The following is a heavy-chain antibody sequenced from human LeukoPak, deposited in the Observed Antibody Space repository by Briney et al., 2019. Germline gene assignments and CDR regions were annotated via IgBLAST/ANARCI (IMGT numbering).Heavy chain of an antibody. CDR2: FTNHHTT. Sequence: GGSLRLSCEASGFTFSIYAMTWVRQAPGKGLEWVSTFTNHHTTYYTDSVKGRFTISRDNSKNTLYLQMDSVRPEDTAAYYCAKEGYDILTGYRTNWFDPWGQGTLVTVSS. D-gene: IGHD3-9*01. V-gene: IGHV3-23*01. CDR3: AKEGYDILTGYRTNWFDP. CDR1: GFTFSIYA. J-gene: IGHJ5*02.